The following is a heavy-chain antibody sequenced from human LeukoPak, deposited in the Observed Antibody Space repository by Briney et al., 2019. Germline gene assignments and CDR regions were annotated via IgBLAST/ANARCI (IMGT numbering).Heavy chain of an antibody. CDR2: INHSGRT. CDR3: ARLRRIAVAGGLPYYYYYMDL. J-gene: IGHJ6*03. Sequence: PSETLSLTCAVYGGSFSGYYWSWVRQPPGKGGEWIGEINHSGRTNYNPSLTSRVTISVDTTKKQSSRTRRSVAAADTAVYYSARLRRIAVAGGLPYYYYYMDLWGKGTTVTVSS. D-gene: IGHD6-19*01. V-gene: IGHV4-34*01. CDR1: GGSFSGYY.